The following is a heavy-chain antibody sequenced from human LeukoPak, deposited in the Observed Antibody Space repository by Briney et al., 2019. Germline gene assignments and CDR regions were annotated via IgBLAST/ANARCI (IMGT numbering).Heavy chain of an antibody. CDR2: IYTSGST. J-gene: IGHJ4*02. V-gene: IGHV4-4*07. CDR1: GGSFSGYY. Sequence: MASETLSLTCAVYGGSFSGYYWSWIRQPAGKGLEWIGRIYTSGSTNYNPSLKSRVTMSVDTSKNQFSLKLSSVTAADTAVYYCAREFAIFGVATTYYFDYWGQGTLVTVSS. D-gene: IGHD3-3*01. CDR3: AREFAIFGVATTYYFDY.